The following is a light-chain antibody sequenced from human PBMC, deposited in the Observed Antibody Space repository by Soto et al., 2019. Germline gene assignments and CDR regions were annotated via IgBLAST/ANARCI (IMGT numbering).Light chain of an antibody. CDR1: SSDVGGYSY. Sequence: QSALTQPPSASGSPGQSVTISCTGASSDVGGYSYVSWYQQYPGKAPKLMIYEVTKRPSGVPDRFSGSKSGNTASLTVSGLQAEDEADYYCSSYVGGNNLVFGGGTKLTVL. CDR2: EVT. CDR3: SSYVGGNNLV. J-gene: IGLJ2*01. V-gene: IGLV2-8*01.